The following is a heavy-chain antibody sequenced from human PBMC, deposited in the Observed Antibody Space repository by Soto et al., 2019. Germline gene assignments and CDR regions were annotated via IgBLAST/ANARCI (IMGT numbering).Heavy chain of an antibody. CDR2: ISYDGSNK. CDR3: ARDSYYDSSGYYWLYWYFDL. CDR1: GFTFSSYA. D-gene: IGHD3-22*01. V-gene: IGHV3-30-3*01. Sequence: GGSLRLSCAASGFTFSSYAIHWVRQAPGKGLEWVAVISYDGSNKYYADSVKGRFTISRDNSKNTLYLQMNSLRAEDTAVYYCARDSYYDSSGYYWLYWYFDLWGRGTLVTVSS. J-gene: IGHJ2*01.